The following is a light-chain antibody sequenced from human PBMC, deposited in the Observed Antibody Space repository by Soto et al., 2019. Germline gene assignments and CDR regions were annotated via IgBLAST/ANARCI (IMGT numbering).Light chain of an antibody. CDR3: QQYYSYPEVT. CDR2: AAS. CDR1: QGISSY. J-gene: IGKJ4*01. V-gene: IGKV1-8*01. Sequence: AIRMTQSPSSFSASTGDRVTITCRASQGISSYLAWYQQKPGKAPKLLIYAASTLQSGVPSRFSGSGSGTGFTLTISCLQSEDFATYYCQQYYSYPEVTFGGGTKVEIK.